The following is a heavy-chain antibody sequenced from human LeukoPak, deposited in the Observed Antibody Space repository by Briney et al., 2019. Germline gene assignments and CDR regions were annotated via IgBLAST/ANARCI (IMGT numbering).Heavy chain of an antibody. CDR3: AKKSMIVVVLSAFDI. CDR1: GFTFSSYA. Sequence: GGSLSLSCAASGFTFSSYAMSWVRQAPGKGLEWVSAISGSGGSTYYADSVKGRFTISRDNSKNTLYLQMNSLRAEDTAVYYCAKKSMIVVVLSAFDIWGQGTMVTVSS. CDR2: ISGSGGST. V-gene: IGHV3-23*01. J-gene: IGHJ3*02. D-gene: IGHD3-22*01.